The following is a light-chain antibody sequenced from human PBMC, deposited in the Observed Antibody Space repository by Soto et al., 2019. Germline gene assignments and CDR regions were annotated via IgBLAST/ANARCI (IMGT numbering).Light chain of an antibody. J-gene: IGLJ1*01. CDR2: DVS. CDR3: SSYTSSSTLV. CDR1: SSDVGGYNY. V-gene: IGLV2-14*01. Sequence: QSVLTQPASVSGSPGQWITISCTGTSSDVGGYNYVSWYQQHPGKAPKLMIYDVSNRPSGVSNRFSGPKSVNTASLTISGLQAEDEADYYCSSYTSSSTLVFGTGTKVTVL.